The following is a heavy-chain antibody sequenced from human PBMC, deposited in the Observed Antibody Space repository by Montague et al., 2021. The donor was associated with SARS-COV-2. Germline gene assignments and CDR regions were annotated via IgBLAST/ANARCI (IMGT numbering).Heavy chain of an antibody. V-gene: IGHV4-59*01. Sequence: SETLSLTCTVSGGFISSYYWSWIRQPPGKGLEWIGYIYYSGSTNYNPSLKSRVTISVDTSKNQFSLKLSSVTAADTAVYYCASQVPDFWRGIDYWGQGTLVTVSS. D-gene: IGHD3-3*01. CDR3: ASQVPDFWRGIDY. CDR1: GGFISSYY. J-gene: IGHJ4*02. CDR2: IYYSGST.